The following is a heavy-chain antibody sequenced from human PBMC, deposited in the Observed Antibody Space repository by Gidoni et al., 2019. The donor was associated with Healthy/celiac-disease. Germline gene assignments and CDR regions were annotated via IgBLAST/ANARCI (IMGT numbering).Heavy chain of an antibody. D-gene: IGHD6-13*01. J-gene: IGHJ4*02. V-gene: IGHV3-21*01. Sequence: EVQLVESGGGLVKPGGSLRLSCAASGFTFSSYSMNWVRQAPGKGLEWVSSISSSSSYIYYADSVKCRFTISRDNAKNSLYLQMNSLRAEDTAVYYCARNKLEGIAAAGKAFDYWGQGTLVTVSS. CDR3: ARNKLEGIAAAGKAFDY. CDR2: ISSSSSYI. CDR1: GFTFSSYS.